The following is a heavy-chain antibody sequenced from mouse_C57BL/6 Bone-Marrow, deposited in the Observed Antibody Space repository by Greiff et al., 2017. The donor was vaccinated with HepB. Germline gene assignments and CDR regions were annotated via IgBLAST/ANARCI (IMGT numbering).Heavy chain of an antibody. J-gene: IGHJ4*01. CDR2: IYPRSGNT. D-gene: IGHD2-1*01. V-gene: IGHV1-81*01. Sequence: QVQLQQSVAELVRPGASVKLSCTASGFNIKNTYMHWVKQRTGQGLEWIGEIYPRSGNTYYNEKFKGKATLTADKSSSTAYMELRSLTSEDSAVYFCARPFYGNTYAMDYWGQGTSVTVSS. CDR1: GFNIKNTY. CDR3: ARPFYGNTYAMDY.